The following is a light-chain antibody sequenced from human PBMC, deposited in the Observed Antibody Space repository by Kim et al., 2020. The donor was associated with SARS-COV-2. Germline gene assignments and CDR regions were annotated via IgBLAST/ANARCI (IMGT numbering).Light chain of an antibody. CDR2: AAS. J-gene: IGKJ5*01. CDR1: QGISSY. CDR3: KQYYSYPSIT. Sequence: AIRITQSPSSLSASTGDRVTITCRASQGISSYLAWYQQKPGKAPKLLIYAASTLQSGVPSRFSGSGSGTDFTLTISCLQSEDFATYYCKQYYSYPSITSGQGTRLESK. V-gene: IGKV1-8*01.